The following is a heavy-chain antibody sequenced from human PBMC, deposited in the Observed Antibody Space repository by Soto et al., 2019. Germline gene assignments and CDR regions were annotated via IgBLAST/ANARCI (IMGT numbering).Heavy chain of an antibody. V-gene: IGHV3-9*01. J-gene: IGHJ4*02. CDR1: GFTFDDYA. CDR3: AKDGLRGYSYGYLSG. D-gene: IGHD5-18*01. Sequence: EVQLVESGGGLVQPGRSLRLSCVASGFTFDDYAMHWVRQAPGKGLEWVSGISWNSGSIGYADSVKGRFTISRDNAKNSLYLQMNSLRAEDTALYYCAKDGLRGYSYGYLSGWGQGTLVTVSS. CDR2: ISWNSGSI.